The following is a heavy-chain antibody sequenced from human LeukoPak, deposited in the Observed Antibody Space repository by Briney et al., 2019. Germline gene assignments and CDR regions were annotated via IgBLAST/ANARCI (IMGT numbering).Heavy chain of an antibody. CDR2: IYHSGST. J-gene: IGHJ5*02. D-gene: IGHD6-19*01. CDR3: ARDPPVAGTKSNWFDP. CDR1: GGSISSSNW. Sequence: SETLSLTCAVSGGSISSSNWWSWVRQPPGKGLEWIGEIYHSGSTNYNPCLKSRVTISVDKSKNQFSLKLSSVTAADTAVYYCARDPPVAGTKSNWFDPWGQGTLVTVSS. V-gene: IGHV4-4*02.